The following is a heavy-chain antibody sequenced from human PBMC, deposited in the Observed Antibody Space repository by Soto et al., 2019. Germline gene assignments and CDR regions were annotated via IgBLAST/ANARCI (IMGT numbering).Heavy chain of an antibody. D-gene: IGHD6-19*01. CDR1: GGSISSSSYY. Sequence: SETLSLTCTVSGGSISSSSYYWGWIRQPPGKWLEWIGSIYYSGSTYYNPSLKSRVTISVDTSKNQFSLKLSSVTAADTAVYYCARSLRNSGWYRYYYMDVWGKGTTVTVSS. J-gene: IGHJ6*03. CDR2: IYYSGST. V-gene: IGHV4-39*01. CDR3: ARSLRNSGWYRYYYMDV.